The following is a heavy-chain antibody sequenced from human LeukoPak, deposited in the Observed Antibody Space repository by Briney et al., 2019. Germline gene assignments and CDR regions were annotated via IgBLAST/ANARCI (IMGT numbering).Heavy chain of an antibody. Sequence: GGSLRLSCAASGFTVSSNYMSWVRQAPGKGLEWVSVIYSGGSTYYADSVKGRFTISRDNSKNTLYLQMNSLRAEDTAVYYCARDLAVKVVTRYYGMDVWGQGTTVTVSS. CDR2: IYSGGST. CDR1: GFTVSSNY. J-gene: IGHJ6*02. CDR3: ARDLAVKVVTRYYGMDV. V-gene: IGHV3-53*01. D-gene: IGHD4-23*01.